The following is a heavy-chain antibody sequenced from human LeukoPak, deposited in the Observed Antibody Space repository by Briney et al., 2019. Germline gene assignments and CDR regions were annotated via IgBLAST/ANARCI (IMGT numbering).Heavy chain of an antibody. CDR3: ATHYDTSGYYYFDF. D-gene: IGHD3-22*01. Sequence: ESGGSLRLSCAASGFTFSSCALTWLRQAPGKGLEGVSTISGTGVTTSYADSVRGRFTISRDNSKNTLYLQMSSLRAEDTAVYYCATHYDTSGYYYFDFWGQGTLVTVSS. V-gene: IGHV3-23*01. J-gene: IGHJ4*02. CDR1: GFTFSSCA. CDR2: ISGTGVTT.